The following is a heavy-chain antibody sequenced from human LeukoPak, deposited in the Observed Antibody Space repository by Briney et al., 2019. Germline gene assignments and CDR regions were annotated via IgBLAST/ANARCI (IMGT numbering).Heavy chain of an antibody. J-gene: IGHJ4*02. CDR3: ARAPTYYYDNSGFHPYFFDY. Sequence: SVKVSCKASGGTFSSYAISWVRQAPGQGLEWMGGIIPVFATANYAQKFQGRVTITADESTSTAYMELTSLRSEDTAVYYCARAPTYYYDNSGFHPYFFDYWGQGTLVTVSS. CDR2: IIPVFATA. CDR1: GGTFSSYA. V-gene: IGHV1-69*13. D-gene: IGHD3-22*01.